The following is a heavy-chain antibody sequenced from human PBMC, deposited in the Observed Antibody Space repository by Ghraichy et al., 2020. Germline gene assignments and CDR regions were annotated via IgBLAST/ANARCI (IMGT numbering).Heavy chain of an antibody. V-gene: IGHV2-70*11. CDR1: GFSLSTSGMC. CDR2: IDWDDDK. D-gene: IGHD6-13*01. J-gene: IGHJ4*02. Sequence: SGPTLVKPTQTLTLTCTFSGFSLSTSGMCVSWIRQPPGKALEWLARIDWDDDKYYSTSLKTRLTISKDTSKNQVVLTMTNMDPVDTATYYCAREYSSSWSFQFDYWGQGTLVTVSS. CDR3: AREYSSSWSFQFDY.